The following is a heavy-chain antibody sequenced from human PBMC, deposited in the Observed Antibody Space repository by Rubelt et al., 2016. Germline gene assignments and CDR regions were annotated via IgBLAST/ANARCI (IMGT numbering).Heavy chain of an antibody. V-gene: IGHV1-18*01. D-gene: IGHD2-2*01. Sequence: QVQLVQSGAEVKKPGASVKVSCKASGYTFTSYGISWVRQAPGQGLEWMGWSRTYNGNTNYAQKSQGKVTMTAGTATSTAYMGLRSLRSDDTAMYFCARGYCSSANCLFNWFDPWGQGTLVTVSS. CDR2: SRTYNGNT. J-gene: IGHJ5*02. CDR3: ARGYCSSANCLFNWFDP. CDR1: GYTFTSYG.